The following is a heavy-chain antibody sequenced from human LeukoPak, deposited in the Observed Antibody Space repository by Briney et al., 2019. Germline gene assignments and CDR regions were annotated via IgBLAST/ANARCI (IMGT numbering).Heavy chain of an antibody. CDR1: GYSLSSGFF. Sequence: PSETLSLTCTVSGYSLSSGFFCDWIRQSPGKGLEWIGSFSHRGGSYHNPSLKSRVTISVDTSKNQFSLKLLSVTAADTAVYYCTFNLGSGSFGFDIWGQGTMVTVSS. V-gene: IGHV4-38-2*02. D-gene: IGHD3-10*01. CDR2: FSHRGGS. J-gene: IGHJ3*02. CDR3: TFNLGSGSFGFDI.